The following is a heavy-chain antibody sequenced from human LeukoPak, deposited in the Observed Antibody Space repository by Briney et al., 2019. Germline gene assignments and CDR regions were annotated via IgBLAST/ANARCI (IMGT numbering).Heavy chain of an antibody. CDR3: ARGIGGYNYYYYMDV. CDR2: IYYSGST. Sequence: SETLSLTCTVSGGSISSYYWSWIRQPPGKGLEWIGYIYYSGSTNYNSSFKSRVTISVDTSKNQFSLKLSSVTAADTAVYYCARGIGGYNYYYYMDVWGKGTTVTISS. CDR1: GGSISSYY. V-gene: IGHV4-59*08. D-gene: IGHD5-24*01. J-gene: IGHJ6*03.